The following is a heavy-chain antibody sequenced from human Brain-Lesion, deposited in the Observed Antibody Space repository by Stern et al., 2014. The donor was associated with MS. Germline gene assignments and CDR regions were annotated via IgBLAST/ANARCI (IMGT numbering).Heavy chain of an antibody. CDR2: IYSVGST. V-gene: IGHV3-53*01. CDR1: GFTFSKNY. J-gene: IGHJ4*02. D-gene: IGHD1-14*01. Sequence: VQLVESGGGLIQPGGSLRLSCVASGFTFSKNYMSWVRQAPGKGLEWVSSIYSVGSTYYADSVQGRFVISRDNSKNTLFLQMNSLRAEDTAVHYCARLVNRATHFDYWGQGTLVTVSS. CDR3: ARLVNRATHFDY.